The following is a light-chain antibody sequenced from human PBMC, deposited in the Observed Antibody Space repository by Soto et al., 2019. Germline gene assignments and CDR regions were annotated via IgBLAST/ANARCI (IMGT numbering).Light chain of an antibody. J-gene: IGKJ1*01. V-gene: IGKV1-5*03. CDR2: KAS. CDR3: QQYNSYPWT. CDR1: QSISSW. Sequence: DIQMTQSPSTLSASVGDRVTITCRASQSISSWLAWDQQKPGKAPKLLIYKASSLESGVPSRFSGSGSGTEFTLTISSLQPDDFATYYLQQYNSYPWTFGQGTKVEIK.